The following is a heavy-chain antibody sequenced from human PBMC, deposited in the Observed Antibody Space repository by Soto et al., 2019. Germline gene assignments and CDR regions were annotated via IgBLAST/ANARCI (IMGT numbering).Heavy chain of an antibody. CDR3: TRPRSSITMVRGVMPPFMDV. V-gene: IGHV3-49*03. J-gene: IGHJ6*02. Sequence: GGSLRLSCTASGFTFGYYAMSWFRQAPGKGLEWVGFIRSKAYGGTTEYAASVKGRFTISRDDSKSIAYLQMNSLKTEDTAVYYCTRPRSSITMVRGVMPPFMDVWGQGTTVTVSS. D-gene: IGHD3-10*01. CDR1: GFTFGYYA. CDR2: IRSKAYGGTT.